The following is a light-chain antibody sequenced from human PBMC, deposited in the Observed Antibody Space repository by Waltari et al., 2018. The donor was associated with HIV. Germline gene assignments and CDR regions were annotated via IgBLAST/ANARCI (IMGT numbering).Light chain of an antibody. J-gene: IGKJ4*01. V-gene: IGKV4-1*01. Sequence: DIVMTQSPDSLAVSLGERATINCKSSQSVLYSSNNKNYLAWYQQKQGQSPKLLIYWASTREFGVPDRFSGSGSGTDFTLTISSLQAEDVAVYYCQQYYSTPLTFGGGTKAEIK. CDR3: QQYYSTPLT. CDR2: WAS. CDR1: QSVLYSSNNKNY.